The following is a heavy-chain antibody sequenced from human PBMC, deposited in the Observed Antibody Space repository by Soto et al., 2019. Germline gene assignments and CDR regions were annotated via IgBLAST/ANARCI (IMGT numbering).Heavy chain of an antibody. CDR3: ARQSTAWPNFDS. J-gene: IGHJ4*02. Sequence: SETLSLTCTVSGGSISNYYWSWIRQPPGKGLEWIGYIYYSGNTNYNPSLKSRVTISVDTSKKQFSLKVSAVIAADTAVYYCARQSTAWPNFDSWGQGTLVTVSS. CDR1: GGSISNYY. CDR2: IYYSGNT. D-gene: IGHD2-21*02. V-gene: IGHV4-59*01.